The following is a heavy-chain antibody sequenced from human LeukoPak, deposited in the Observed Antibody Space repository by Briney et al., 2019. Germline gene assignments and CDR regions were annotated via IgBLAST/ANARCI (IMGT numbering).Heavy chain of an antibody. D-gene: IGHD6-13*01. J-gene: IGHJ4*02. Sequence: GGSLRLSCAASGFTFSSYAMSWVRQAPGKGLEWVSAISGSGSGTYFADSVKGRFTISRDNSKNTLYLQMNSLRAEDTAVYYCAKHSSSWHYFDYWGQGTLVTVPS. CDR2: ISGSGSGT. CDR3: AKHSSSWHYFDY. V-gene: IGHV3-23*01. CDR1: GFTFSSYA.